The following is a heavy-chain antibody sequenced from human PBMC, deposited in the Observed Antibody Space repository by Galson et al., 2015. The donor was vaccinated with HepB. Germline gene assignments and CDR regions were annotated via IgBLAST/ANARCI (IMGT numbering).Heavy chain of an antibody. Sequence: SLRLSCAASGFTFSDYYMEWVRQAPGKGLEWVGRVRHKARRYTTDYVTSVEGRFTISRDDSKNTLYLQMTSLKTEDTAVYFCTAQKLGRGAFDIWGQGTMVTVSS. J-gene: IGHJ3*02. V-gene: IGHV3-72*01. D-gene: IGHD7-27*01. CDR3: TAQKLGRGAFDI. CDR1: GFTFSDYY. CDR2: VRHKARRYTT.